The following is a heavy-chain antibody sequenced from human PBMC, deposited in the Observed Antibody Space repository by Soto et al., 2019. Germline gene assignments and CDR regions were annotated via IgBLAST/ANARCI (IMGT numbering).Heavy chain of an antibody. D-gene: IGHD3-10*01. Sequence: SQTLSLTCAISGDSVSSNSAAWNWIRQSPSRGLEWLGRTYYRSKWYNDYAVSVKSRITINPDTSKNQFSLQLNSVTPEDTAVYYCAGEGQGVGPGYYYYYGMDVWGQGTTVTVSS. V-gene: IGHV6-1*01. J-gene: IGHJ6*02. CDR3: AGEGQGVGPGYYYYYGMDV. CDR1: GDSVSSNSAA. CDR2: TYYRSKWYN.